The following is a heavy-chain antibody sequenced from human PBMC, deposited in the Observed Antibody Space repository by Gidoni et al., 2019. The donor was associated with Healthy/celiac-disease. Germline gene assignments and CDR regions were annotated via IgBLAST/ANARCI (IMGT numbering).Heavy chain of an antibody. CDR1: GFTFSSYW. D-gene: IGHD3-3*01. J-gene: IGHJ6*02. CDR3: ARTQFEYYDFWSGYQYYYGMDV. Sequence: EVQLVESGGGLVQPGGSLRLSCAASGFTFSSYWMSWVRQAPGKGLEWVANIKQDGSEKYYVDSVKGRFTISRDNAKNSLYLQMNSLRAEDTAVYYCARTQFEYYDFWSGYQYYYGMDVWGQGTTVTVSS. V-gene: IGHV3-7*01. CDR2: IKQDGSEK.